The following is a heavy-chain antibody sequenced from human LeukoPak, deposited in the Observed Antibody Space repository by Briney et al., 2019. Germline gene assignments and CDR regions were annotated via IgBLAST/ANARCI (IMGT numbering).Heavy chain of an antibody. CDR2: ISYDGSNK. D-gene: IGHD3-22*01. J-gene: IGHJ4*02. V-gene: IGHV3-30-3*01. CDR1: GFTFSSYA. Sequence: GGSLRLSCAASGFTFSSYAMHWVRQAPGKGLEWVAVISYDGSNKYYADSVKGRFTISRDNSKNTLYLQMNSLRAEDTAVYYCATASSDDSSGPALDYWGQGTLVTVSS. CDR3: ATASSDDSSGPALDY.